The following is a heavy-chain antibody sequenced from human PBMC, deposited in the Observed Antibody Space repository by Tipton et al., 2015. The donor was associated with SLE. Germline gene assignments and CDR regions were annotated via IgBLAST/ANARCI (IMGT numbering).Heavy chain of an antibody. CDR1: GYTFTSYG. CDR3: ARDLSYCSSTSCYSAGSEYFQH. J-gene: IGHJ1*01. CDR2: ISAYNGNT. Sequence: QSGAEVKKPGASVKVSCKASGYTFTSYGISWVRQAPGQGLEWMGWISAYNGNTNYAQKLQGRVTMTTDTSTSTAYMELRSLRSDGTAVYYWARDLSYCSSTSCYSAGSEYFQHWGQGTLVTVSS. V-gene: IGHV1-18*01. D-gene: IGHD2-2*02.